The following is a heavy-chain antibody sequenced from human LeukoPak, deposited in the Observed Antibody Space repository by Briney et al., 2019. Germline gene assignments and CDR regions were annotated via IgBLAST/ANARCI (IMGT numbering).Heavy chain of an antibody. CDR2: IKQDGSEK. J-gene: IGHJ5*02. V-gene: IGHV3-7*01. Sequence: PSETLSLTCTVSGGSISSYYWSWVRQAPGKGLEWVANIKQDGSEKYYVDSVKGRFTISRDNAKNSLYLQMNSLRAEDTAVYYCAREGGNWNDVSWFDPWGQGTLVTVSS. CDR1: GGSISSYY. D-gene: IGHD1-1*01. CDR3: AREGGNWNDVSWFDP.